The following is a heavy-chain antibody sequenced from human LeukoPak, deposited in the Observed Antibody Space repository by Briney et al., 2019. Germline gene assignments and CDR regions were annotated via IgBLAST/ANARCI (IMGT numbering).Heavy chain of an antibody. D-gene: IGHD2-2*01. CDR3: SPYCSSTSCSTRKAFDI. V-gene: IGHV4-31*03. J-gene: IGHJ3*02. CDR2: IYYSGST. CDR1: GGSISSGGYY. Sequence: SETLSLTCTVSGGSISSGGYYWSWIRQHPGKGLEWIGYIYYSGSTYYNPSLKSRATISVDTSKNQFSLKLSSVTAADTAVYYCSPYCSSTSCSTRKAFDIWGQGTMVTVSS.